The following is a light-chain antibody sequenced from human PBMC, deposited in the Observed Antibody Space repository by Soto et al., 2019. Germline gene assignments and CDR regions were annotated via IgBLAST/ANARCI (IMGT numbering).Light chain of an antibody. CDR3: SSYTSRSTYV. Sequence: QSVLTQPASVSGSPGQSITISCTGTSTDVGSYNLVSWYQQLPGKVPKLMIYEVSNRPSGVSNRFSGSKSGNTASLTISGLQAEDEADYYCSSYTSRSTYVFGIGTKLTVL. CDR1: STDVGSYNL. V-gene: IGLV2-14*02. CDR2: EVS. J-gene: IGLJ1*01.